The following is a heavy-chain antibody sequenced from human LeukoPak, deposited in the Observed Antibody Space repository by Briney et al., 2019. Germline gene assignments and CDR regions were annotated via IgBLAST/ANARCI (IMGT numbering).Heavy chain of an antibody. CDR2: MWYGGTNK. CDR3: AKGGDRRGDAFDI. CDR1: GFIFTSYG. V-gene: IGHV3-30*02. Sequence: PGGSLRLSCAASGFIFTSYGMHWVRQAPGKGLEWVADMWYGGTNKYYADSVKGRFTISRDVSENTLYLQMNSLRPEDTAVYYCAKGGDRRGDAFDIWGQGTMVTVSS. J-gene: IGHJ3*02. D-gene: IGHD3-16*01.